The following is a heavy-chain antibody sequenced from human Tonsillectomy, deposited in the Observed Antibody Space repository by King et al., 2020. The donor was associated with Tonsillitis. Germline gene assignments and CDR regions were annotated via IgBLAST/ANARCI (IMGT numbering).Heavy chain of an antibody. Sequence: VTLKESGPVLVKPTETLTLTCTVSGFSLSNARMGVSWIRQPPGKALEWLAHIFPNDEKSYSTSLKSRLTISKDTSKNQVVLTMTNVDPVDTASYFCARARTTFYYGMDVWGQGTTVTVSS. D-gene: IGHD2/OR15-2a*01. V-gene: IGHV2-26*01. J-gene: IGHJ6*02. CDR1: GFSLSNARMG. CDR3: ARARTTFYYGMDV. CDR2: IFPNDEK.